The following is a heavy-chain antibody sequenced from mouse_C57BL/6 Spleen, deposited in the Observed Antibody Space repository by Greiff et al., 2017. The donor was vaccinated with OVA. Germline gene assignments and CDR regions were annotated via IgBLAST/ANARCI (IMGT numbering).Heavy chain of an antibody. Sequence: VQLKESGPGLVKPSQSLSLTCSVTGYSITSGYYWNWIRQFPGNKLEWMGYISYDGSNNYNPSLKNRISITRDTSKNQFFLKLNSVTTEDTATYYCARLDYGSIFDYWGQGTTLTVSS. D-gene: IGHD1-1*01. CDR2: ISYDGSN. CDR3: ARLDYGSIFDY. CDR1: GYSITSGYY. V-gene: IGHV3-6*01. J-gene: IGHJ2*01.